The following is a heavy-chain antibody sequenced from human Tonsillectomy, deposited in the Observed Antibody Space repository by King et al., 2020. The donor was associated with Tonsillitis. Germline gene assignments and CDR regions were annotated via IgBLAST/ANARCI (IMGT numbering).Heavy chain of an antibody. D-gene: IGHD2-2*01. Sequence: ITLKESGPTLVKPTQTLTLTCTFSGFSLSTLGVGVGWIRQPPGKALEWLALIYWDDDKRYSPSLKRRLTITKDTSKNQVVLTMTNMDPVDTATYYCARLYCSSTSCPPRYDYYYYGMDVWGQGTTVTVSS. J-gene: IGHJ6*02. CDR2: IYWDDDK. V-gene: IGHV2-5*02. CDR1: GFSLSTLGVG. CDR3: ARLYCSSTSCPPRYDYYYYGMDV.